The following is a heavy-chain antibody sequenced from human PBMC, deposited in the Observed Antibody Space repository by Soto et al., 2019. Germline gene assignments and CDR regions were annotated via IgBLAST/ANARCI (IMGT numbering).Heavy chain of an antibody. V-gene: IGHV3-21*01. J-gene: IGHJ6*03. CDR1: GFTFSSYS. CDR2: ISSSSSYI. Sequence: GGSLRLSCAASGFTFSSYSMNWVRQAPGKGLEWVSSISSSSSYIYYADSVKGRFTISRDNAKNSLYLQMNSLRAEDTAVYYCARDSGDYDFWSGYYVRYYYYYYMDVWGKGTTVTVSS. CDR3: ARDSGDYDFWSGYYVRYYYYYYMDV. D-gene: IGHD3-3*01.